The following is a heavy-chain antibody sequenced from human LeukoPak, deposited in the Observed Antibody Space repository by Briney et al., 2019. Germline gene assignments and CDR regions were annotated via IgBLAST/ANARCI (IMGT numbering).Heavy chain of an antibody. CDR2: INPSGGST. CDR1: GYTFTSYY. D-gene: IGHD3-22*01. V-gene: IGHV1-46*01. Sequence: ASVKVSCKASGYTFTSYYMHWVRQAPGQGLEWMGLINPSGGSTSYAQKFQGRVTMTRDTSTSTVYMELSSLRSEDTAVYYCARDGSPYYYDSSGYRRYYFDYWGQGTLVTVSS. CDR3: ARDGSPYYYDSSGYRRYYFDY. J-gene: IGHJ4*02.